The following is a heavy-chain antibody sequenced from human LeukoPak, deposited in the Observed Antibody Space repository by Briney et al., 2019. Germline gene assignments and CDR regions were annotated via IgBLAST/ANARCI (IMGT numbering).Heavy chain of an antibody. D-gene: IGHD2/OR15-2a*01. Sequence: GGSLRLSCAASGFTFSSYAMSWVRQAPGKGLEWVSAISGSGGSTYYADSVKGRFTISRDNAKNSLYLQMNSLRAEDTAVYYCARRNNAGDAFDIWGQGTMVTVSS. V-gene: IGHV3-23*01. CDR1: GFTFSSYA. J-gene: IGHJ3*02. CDR2: ISGSGGST. CDR3: ARRNNAGDAFDI.